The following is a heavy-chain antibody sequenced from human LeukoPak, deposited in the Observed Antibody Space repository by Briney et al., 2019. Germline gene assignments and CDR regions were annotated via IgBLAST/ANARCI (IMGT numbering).Heavy chain of an antibody. CDR3: ARDLGGGYNYLFFDY. V-gene: IGHV1-46*01. J-gene: IGHJ4*02. D-gene: IGHD5-24*01. Sequence: ASVKVSCKASGYTFTSYYMHWVRQAPGQGLEWMGKINPSGGSTSYAQKFQGRVTMTRDTSTSTVYMELSSLRSEDTAVYYCARDLGGGYNYLFFDYWGQGTLVTVSS. CDR1: GYTFTSYY. CDR2: INPSGGST.